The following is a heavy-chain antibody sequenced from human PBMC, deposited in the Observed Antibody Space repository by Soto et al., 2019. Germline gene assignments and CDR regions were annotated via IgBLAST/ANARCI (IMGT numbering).Heavy chain of an antibody. Sequence: GGSLRLSCAASGFTFSSYSMNWVRQAPGKGLEWVSYISSSSSTIYYADSVKGRFTISRDNAKNSLYLQMNSLRDEDTAVYYCARNHCSSTSCYYAQYYYYYYYGMDVWGQGTTVTVSS. V-gene: IGHV3-48*02. CDR1: GFTFSSYS. D-gene: IGHD2-2*01. CDR2: ISSSSSTI. CDR3: ARNHCSSTSCYYAQYYYYYYYGMDV. J-gene: IGHJ6*02.